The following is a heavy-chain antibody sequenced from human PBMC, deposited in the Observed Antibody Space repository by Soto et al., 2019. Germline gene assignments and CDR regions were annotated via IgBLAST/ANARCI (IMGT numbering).Heavy chain of an antibody. CDR1: GITTSTYW. CDR2: IKEDGTEK. V-gene: IGHV3-7*03. D-gene: IGHD7-27*01. J-gene: IGHJ4*02. CDR3: ITGDHADF. Sequence: VGSLRVSCAASGITTSTYWMGWFRQAPGRGLEWVATIKEDGTEKYYMESLKGRFTISRDNAVNSLYLQMSSLRAEDTAVYFCITGDHADFWGPGTLVTVSS.